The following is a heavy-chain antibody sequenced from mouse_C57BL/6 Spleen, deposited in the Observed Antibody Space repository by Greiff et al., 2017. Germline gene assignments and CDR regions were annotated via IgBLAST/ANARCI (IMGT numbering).Heavy chain of an antibody. CDR1: GYTFTSYW. J-gene: IGHJ2*01. CDR3: ARGLYLYYFDY. Sequence: QVQLQQSGAELVMPGASVKLSCKASGYTFTSYWMHWVKQRPGQGLEWIGEIDPSDSYTNYNQKFKGKSTLTVDKSSSPAYMQLSSLTSEDSAVYYCARGLYLYYFDYWGQGTTLTVSS. D-gene: IGHD5-5*01. V-gene: IGHV1-69*01. CDR2: IDPSDSYT.